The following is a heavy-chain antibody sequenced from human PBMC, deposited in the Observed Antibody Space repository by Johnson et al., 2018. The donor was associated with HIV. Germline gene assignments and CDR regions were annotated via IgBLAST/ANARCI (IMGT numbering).Heavy chain of an antibody. V-gene: IGHV3-7*02. CDR1: EFTFRDYW. CDR2: IKQDGSDT. CDR3: AAYYDFWSGSYTSGFDI. J-gene: IGHJ3*02. Sequence: VQLVESGGGLVQPGGSLRLSCSASEFTFRDYWMAWVRQAPGRGLEWVANIKQDGSDTYYLDSVKGRFTISRDNSKNTVFLQMNSLRPEDTAMYYCAAYYDFWSGSYTSGFDIWGQGTMVTVSS. D-gene: IGHD3-3*01.